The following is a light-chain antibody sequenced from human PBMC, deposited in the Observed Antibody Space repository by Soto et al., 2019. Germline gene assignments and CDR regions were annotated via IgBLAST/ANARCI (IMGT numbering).Light chain of an antibody. V-gene: IGKV3-20*01. CDR1: QTVRNNY. CDR3: QQYRDLPQT. J-gene: IGKJ1*01. Sequence: EIVLTQSPGTLSLSPGERATLSCRASQTVRNNYLAWYQQKPGQAPRLLIYNSSTRPTGIPDRFSGGGSGTDFTLTISRLEPEDFALYFCQQYRDLPQTFGQGTRVEIK. CDR2: NSS.